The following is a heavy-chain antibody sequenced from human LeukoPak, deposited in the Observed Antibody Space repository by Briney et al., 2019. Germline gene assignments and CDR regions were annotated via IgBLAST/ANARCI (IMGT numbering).Heavy chain of an antibody. V-gene: IGHV3-23*01. CDR3: AKDRVSPSFNWFDP. Sequence: GGSLRLSCAASGLIISSYAMSWVRQAPGKGLEWVSAINGRGDNTYYADFVKGRFTISRDNSKSTVYLQMNSLRTEDTAVYYCAKDRVSPSFNWFDPWGQGTLVTVSS. J-gene: IGHJ5*02. D-gene: IGHD2-15*01. CDR1: GLIISSYA. CDR2: INGRGDNT.